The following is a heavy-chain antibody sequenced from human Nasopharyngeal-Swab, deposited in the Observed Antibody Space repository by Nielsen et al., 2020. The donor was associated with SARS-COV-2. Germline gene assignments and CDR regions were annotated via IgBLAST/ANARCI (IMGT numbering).Heavy chain of an antibody. CDR1: GGSFSGYY. CDR3: ARGSYYYDSSGYLKAWGYFDY. CDR2: INHSGST. V-gene: IGHV4-34*01. Sequence: SETLSLTCAVYGGSFSGYYLSWIRQPPGKGLEWIGEINHSGSTNYNPSLKSRVTISVDTSKNQFSLKLSSVTAADTAVYYCARGSYYYDSSGYLKAWGYFDYWGQGTLVTVSS. J-gene: IGHJ4*02. D-gene: IGHD3-22*01.